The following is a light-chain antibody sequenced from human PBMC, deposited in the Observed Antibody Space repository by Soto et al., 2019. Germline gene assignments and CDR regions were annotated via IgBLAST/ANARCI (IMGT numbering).Light chain of an antibody. CDR2: GAS. J-gene: IGKJ5*01. CDR3: QQYGSSHT. Sequence: EIVLTQSPGTLSLSPGERATLSCRASQSVSSNYLAWYHQKPGQAPRLLIFGASTRATGIPDRFSGSGAGAYFNLTISRLEPADFGVYYCQQYGSSHTFGQGTRLENK. V-gene: IGKV3-20*01. CDR1: QSVSSNY.